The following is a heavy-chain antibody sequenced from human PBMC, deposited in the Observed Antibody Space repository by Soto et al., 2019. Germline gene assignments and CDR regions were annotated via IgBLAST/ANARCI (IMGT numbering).Heavy chain of an antibody. J-gene: IGHJ6*02. D-gene: IGHD3-10*01. V-gene: IGHV1-69*01. CDR1: GGTFSSYA. Sequence: QVQLVQSGAEVKKPGSSVKVSCKASGGTFSSYAISWVRQAPGQGLEWMGGIIPIFGTASYAQKFQGRVTITADESTSTAYMEQSSLRSEDTAVYYCARSRYGSGGYDPYYYYGMDVWGQGTTVTVSS. CDR2: IIPIFGTA. CDR3: ARSRYGSGGYDPYYYYGMDV.